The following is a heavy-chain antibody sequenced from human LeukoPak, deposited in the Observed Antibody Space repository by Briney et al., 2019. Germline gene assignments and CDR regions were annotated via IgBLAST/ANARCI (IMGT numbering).Heavy chain of an antibody. Sequence: GGSLRLSCTASGFTFSSYWMSWVRQAPGGGLEWVANIKQDGSEKYYVDSVKGRFTISRDNAKNSLHLQMNSVRAEDTDVYYCASRTYYYDSSGRYDAFDIWGQGTMVTVSS. V-gene: IGHV3-7*01. CDR3: ASRTYYYDSSGRYDAFDI. D-gene: IGHD3-22*01. CDR1: GFTFSSYW. CDR2: IKQDGSEK. J-gene: IGHJ3*02.